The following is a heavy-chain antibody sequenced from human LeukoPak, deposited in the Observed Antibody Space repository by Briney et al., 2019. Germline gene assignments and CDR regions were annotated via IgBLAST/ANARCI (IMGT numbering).Heavy chain of an antibody. Sequence: GSLRLSCAASGFTFSNAWMSWVRQAPGKGLEWVGRIKSKTDGGTTDYAAPVKGRFTISRDDSKNTLYLQMNSLKTEDTAVYYCTTTYYDFWSGYYPDFDYWGQGTLVTVSS. V-gene: IGHV3-15*01. D-gene: IGHD3-3*01. CDR1: GFTFSNAW. CDR3: TTTYYDFWSGYYPDFDY. CDR2: IKSKTDGGTT. J-gene: IGHJ4*02.